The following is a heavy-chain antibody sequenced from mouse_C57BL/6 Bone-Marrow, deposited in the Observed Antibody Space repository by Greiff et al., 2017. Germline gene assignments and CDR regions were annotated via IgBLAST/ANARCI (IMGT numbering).Heavy chain of an antibody. V-gene: IGHV5-9-1*02. CDR3: TGVEVYYYGSSVYYYAMDY. J-gene: IGHJ4*01. Sequence: EVQVVESGEGLVKPGGSLKLSCAASGFTFSSYAMSWVRQTPEKRLEWVAYISSGGDYIYYADTVKGRFTISRDNARNTLYLQLSSLKSEDTAMYYCTGVEVYYYGSSVYYYAMDYWGQGTSVTVSS. D-gene: IGHD1-1*01. CDR2: ISSGGDYI. CDR1: GFTFSSYA.